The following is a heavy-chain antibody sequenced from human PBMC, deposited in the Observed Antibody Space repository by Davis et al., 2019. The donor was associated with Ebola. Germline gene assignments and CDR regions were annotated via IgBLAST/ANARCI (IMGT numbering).Heavy chain of an antibody. D-gene: IGHD1-26*01. V-gene: IGHV1-69*04. CDR1: AGTFSSYA. CDR2: IIPILGIA. Sequence: SVKVSCKASAGTFSSYAISWVRQAPGQGLEWMGRIIPILGIANYAQKFQGRVTITADKSTSTAYMELSSLRSEDTAVYYCARDDSGSYTVFYYFDYWGQGTLVTVSS. CDR3: ARDDSGSYTVFYYFDY. J-gene: IGHJ4*02.